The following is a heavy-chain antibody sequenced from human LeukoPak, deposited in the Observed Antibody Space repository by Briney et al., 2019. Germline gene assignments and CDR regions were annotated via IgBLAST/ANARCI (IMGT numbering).Heavy chain of an antibody. D-gene: IGHD3-22*01. CDR3: ARDGADNSGYYFGSL. CDR2: IYSGGSP. V-gene: IGHV3-53*01. J-gene: IGHJ3*01. Sequence: GGSLRLSCAASGFTVRSSYMSWVRQAPGKGLEWVSVIYSGGSPDYADSAKGRFTTSSDNSKNTLYLQMNSLRVEDTAVYYCARDGADNSGYYFGSLWGQGTMVTVSS. CDR1: GFTVRSSY.